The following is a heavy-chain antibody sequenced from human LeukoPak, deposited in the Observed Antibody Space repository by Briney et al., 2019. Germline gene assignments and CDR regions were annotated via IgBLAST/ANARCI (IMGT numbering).Heavy chain of an antibody. J-gene: IGHJ4*02. CDR3: ALPTAHNSGWYAIFDY. CDR1: GFTFSTYG. CDR2: ISYDGTNT. V-gene: IGHV3-30*03. D-gene: IGHD6-19*01. Sequence: PGGSLRLSCAASGFTFSTYGMHWLRQAPGGGLEWVAVISYDGTNTYYADSVRGRFTISRDNSKNTLYLQMNSLRGEDTAVYYCALPTAHNSGWYAIFDYWGEGTLVTAPS.